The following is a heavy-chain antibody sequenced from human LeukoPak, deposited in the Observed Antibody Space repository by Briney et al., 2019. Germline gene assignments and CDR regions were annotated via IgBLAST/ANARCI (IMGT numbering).Heavy chain of an antibody. D-gene: IGHD2-2*01. CDR2: IYYSGST. CDR1: GGSISSSSYY. CDR3: ARSDIVVVPAAIPRAFDI. J-gene: IGHJ3*02. Sequence: SETLSLTCTVSGGSISSSSYYWGWIRQPPGKGLEWIGSIYYSGSTYYNPSLKSRVTISVGTSKNQFSLKLSSVTAADTAVYYCARSDIVVVPAAIPRAFDIWGQGTMVTVSS. V-gene: IGHV4-39*01.